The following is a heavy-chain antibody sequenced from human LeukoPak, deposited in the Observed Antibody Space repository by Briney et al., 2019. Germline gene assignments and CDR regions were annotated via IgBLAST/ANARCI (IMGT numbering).Heavy chain of an antibody. Sequence: GGSLRLSCAASGFTFRSYTMNWVRQAPGKGLEWVSSISSSSRYIYYADSVKGRFTISRDNAKNSLYLQMNSLRAEDTAVYYCARGRGYYDSSGYYYEMYYFDYWGQETLVTVSS. J-gene: IGHJ4*02. V-gene: IGHV3-21*01. D-gene: IGHD3-22*01. CDR1: GFTFRSYT. CDR3: ARGRGYYDSSGYYYEMYYFDY. CDR2: ISSSSRYI.